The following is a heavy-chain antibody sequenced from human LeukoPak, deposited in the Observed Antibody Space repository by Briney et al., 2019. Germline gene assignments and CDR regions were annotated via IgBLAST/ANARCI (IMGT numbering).Heavy chain of an antibody. V-gene: IGHV3-30*18. CDR2: ISYDGSNK. D-gene: IGHD3-22*01. Sequence: GRSLRLSCAASGFTFSSYGMHWVRQAPGKGLEWVAVISYDGSNKYYADSVKGRFTISRDNSKNTLYLQMNSLRAEDTALYYCAKSPYDSSGLYGNYFDYWGQGTLVTVSS. CDR3: AKSPYDSSGLYGNYFDY. J-gene: IGHJ4*02. CDR1: GFTFSSYG.